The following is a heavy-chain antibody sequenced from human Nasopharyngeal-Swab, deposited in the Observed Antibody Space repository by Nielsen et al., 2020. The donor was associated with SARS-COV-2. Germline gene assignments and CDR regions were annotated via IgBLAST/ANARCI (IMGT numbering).Heavy chain of an antibody. J-gene: IGHJ5*02. V-gene: IGHV4-39*01. CDR2: VYYSGTA. D-gene: IGHD6-13*01. CDR3: ARTFYSWYVDV. Sequence: SETLSLTCSVFGDSIRKDKYYWGWVRQAPGQGPEWIGTVYYSGTAYHNPSLKSRVATSVDASKSQLSLSLSSVTATDTAVYYCARTFYSWYVDVWGPGTQVTVSS. CDR1: GDSIRKDKYY.